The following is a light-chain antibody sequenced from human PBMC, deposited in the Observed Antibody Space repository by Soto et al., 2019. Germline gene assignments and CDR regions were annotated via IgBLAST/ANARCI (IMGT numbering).Light chain of an antibody. CDR2: GAY. J-gene: IGKJ1*01. V-gene: IGKV3-20*01. CDR3: QHYGSSSWT. CDR1: QYVSNSY. Sequence: EIVLTQSPGTLSLSPGEGATLSCRASQYVSNSYLAWYQQKPGQAHRLLIYGAYSRATGIPDRFRGSGSGADFILTIRRLEPEDFAVYYCQHYGSSSWTFGQGTKVDIK.